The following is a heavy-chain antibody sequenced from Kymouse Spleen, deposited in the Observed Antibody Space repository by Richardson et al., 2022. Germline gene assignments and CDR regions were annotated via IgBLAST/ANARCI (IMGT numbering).Heavy chain of an antibody. D-gene: IGHD6-19*01. CDR3: ARDGQWNYGMDV. CDR2: IWYDGSNK. J-gene: IGHJ6*02. CDR1: GFTFSSYG. Sequence: QVQLVESGGGVVQPGRSLRLSCAASGFTFSSYGMHWVRQAPGKGLEWVAVIWYDGSNKYYADSVKGRFTISRDNSKNTLYLQMNSLRAEDTAVYYCARDGQWNYGMDVWGQGTTVTVSS. V-gene: IGHV3-33*01.